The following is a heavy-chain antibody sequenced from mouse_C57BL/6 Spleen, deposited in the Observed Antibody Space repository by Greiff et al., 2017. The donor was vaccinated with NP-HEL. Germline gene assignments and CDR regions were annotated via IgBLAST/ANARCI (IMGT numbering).Heavy chain of an antibody. CDR2: INPNNGGT. J-gene: IGHJ1*03. CDR1: GYTFTDYY. CDR3: GRGTKDDGRRGEGYFDV. V-gene: IGHV1-26*01. D-gene: IGHD2-12*01. Sequence: EVQLQQSGPELVKPGASVKISCKASGYTFTDYYMNWVKQSHGKSLEWIGDINPNNGGTSYNQKFKGKATLTVDKSSSTAYMELRSLTSEDSAVYEGGRGTKDDGRRGEGYFDVWGTRTTVTVSS.